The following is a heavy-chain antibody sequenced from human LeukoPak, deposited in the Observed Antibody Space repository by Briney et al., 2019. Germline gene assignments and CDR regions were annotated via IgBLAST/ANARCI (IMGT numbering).Heavy chain of an antibody. CDR1: GSFSSYV. Sequence: AGGSLRLSCAAPGSFSSYVMTWVRQAPGRGLEWVSTLSASGGSTYYADSVKGRFTISRDNSKNTLYLQMSGLRAEDTAVYFCAKDLILVLPAAYDYWGQGTLVTVSS. CDR3: AKDLILVLPAAYDY. D-gene: IGHD2-2*01. J-gene: IGHJ4*02. CDR2: LSASGGST. V-gene: IGHV3-23*01.